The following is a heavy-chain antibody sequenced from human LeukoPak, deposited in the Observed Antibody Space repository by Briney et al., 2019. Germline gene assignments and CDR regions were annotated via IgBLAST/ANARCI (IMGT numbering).Heavy chain of an antibody. J-gene: IGHJ1*01. CDR2: ISGYNGNT. V-gene: IGHV1-18*01. Sequence: PRASVKVSCKASGYTSTSYGISWVRQAPGQGLEWMGWISGYNGNTHYAQKLQGRLTMTTDTSTSTAYMELKSLRSDDTAVYYCARGAFRWNLDAEYFQHWGQGTLVTVSS. D-gene: IGHD1-1*01. CDR3: ARGAFRWNLDAEYFQH. CDR1: GYTSTSYG.